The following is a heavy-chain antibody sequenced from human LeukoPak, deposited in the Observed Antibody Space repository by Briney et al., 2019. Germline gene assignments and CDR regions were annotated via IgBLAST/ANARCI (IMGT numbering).Heavy chain of an antibody. Sequence: AGGSLRLSCAASGFTFSSYAMSWVRQAPGKGLEWVSAISGSGGSTYYADSVKGRFTISRDNSKNTLYLQMNSLRAEDTAVYYCAKSLYDGSGSYSTLDYWGQGTLVTVSS. CDR3: AKSLYDGSGSYSTLDY. J-gene: IGHJ4*02. CDR1: GFTFSSYA. V-gene: IGHV3-23*01. CDR2: ISGSGGST. D-gene: IGHD3-10*01.